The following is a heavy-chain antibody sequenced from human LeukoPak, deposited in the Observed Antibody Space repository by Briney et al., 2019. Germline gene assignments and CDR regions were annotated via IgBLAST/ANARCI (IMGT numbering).Heavy chain of an antibody. Sequence: ASVKVSCKASGYTFTGYYMHWVRQAPGQGLEWMGWINPNSGGTNYAQKFQGRVTMTRDTSISTAYMELSRLRSDDTAVYYCARDHLLFRQPPNWFDPWGQGTLVTVPS. D-gene: IGHD1-14*01. CDR2: INPNSGGT. CDR1: GYTFTGYY. V-gene: IGHV1-2*02. CDR3: ARDHLLFRQPPNWFDP. J-gene: IGHJ5*02.